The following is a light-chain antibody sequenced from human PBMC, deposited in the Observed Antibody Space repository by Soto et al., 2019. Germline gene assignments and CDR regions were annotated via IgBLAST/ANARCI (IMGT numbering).Light chain of an antibody. Sequence: DIQMTQSPSSLSGSVGDRVTITCRASKGISSYLNWDQQKPGTAPKLLIYAASSLQSGVPSRFSGSGSGTAFTLTIRSLQPADFATDYGQQRYSTQRTFGLGTKGEIK. V-gene: IGKV1-39*01. J-gene: IGKJ1*01. CDR2: AAS. CDR1: KGISSY. CDR3: QQRYSTQRT.